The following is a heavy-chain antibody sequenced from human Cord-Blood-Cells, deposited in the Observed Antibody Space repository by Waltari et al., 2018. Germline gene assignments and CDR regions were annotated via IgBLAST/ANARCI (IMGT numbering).Heavy chain of an antibody. D-gene: IGHD6-13*01. Sequence: EVQLLESGGGLVQPGGSLRLSCAASGFTFSSYAMSGVRQAPGKGLEWVSAIRGSGGSTYYADSVKGRFTISRDNSKNTLYLQMNSLRAEDTAVYYCAKAHSYSSSWYYFDYWGQGTLVTVSS. CDR3: AKAHSYSSSWYYFDY. CDR1: GFTFSSYA. J-gene: IGHJ4*02. V-gene: IGHV3-23*01. CDR2: IRGSGGST.